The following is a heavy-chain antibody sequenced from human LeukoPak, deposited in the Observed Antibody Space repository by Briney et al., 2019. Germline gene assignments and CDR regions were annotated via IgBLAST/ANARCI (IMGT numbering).Heavy chain of an antibody. V-gene: IGHV3-23*01. CDR2: VSGSGSST. D-gene: IGHD3-9*01. CDR3: AKMNVLTGYYTPNFDF. CDR1: GFTFSSYA. Sequence: GGSLRLSGAASGFTFSSYAMSWVRQAPRKGLEWVSVVSGSGSSTDYADSVKGRFTISRDNSENTLYLQMSSLSAEDTAVYYCAKMNVLTGYYTPNFDFWGQGTLVTVSS. J-gene: IGHJ4*02.